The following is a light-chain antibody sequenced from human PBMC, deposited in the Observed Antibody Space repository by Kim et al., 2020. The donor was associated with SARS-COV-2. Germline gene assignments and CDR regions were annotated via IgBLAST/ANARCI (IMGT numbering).Light chain of an antibody. CDR1: RSNIGSNS. V-gene: IGLV1-44*01. CDR2: SNS. J-gene: IGLJ2*01. CDR3: AAWDDSLKGVV. Sequence: GARGTISCSGSRSNIGSNSVSWFQQLPGTAPKLLIYSNSQRPSGVPYRFSGSTSGTSASLAISGLQSEDETDYYCAAWDDSLKGVVFGGGTQLTVL.